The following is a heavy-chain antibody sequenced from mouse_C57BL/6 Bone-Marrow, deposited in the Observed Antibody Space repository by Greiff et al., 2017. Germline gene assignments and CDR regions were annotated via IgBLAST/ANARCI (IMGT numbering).Heavy chain of an antibody. V-gene: IGHV14-2*01. D-gene: IGHD1-1*01. Sequence: VQLQQSGAELVKPGASVKLSCTASGFNIKDDYMHWVKQRTEQGLEWIGRIDPEDGETKYAPKVQGKDTITAATSSNTAYLQHSRLTSVDTAVYYCARWSTTGWCAYWGQGTLVTVSA. J-gene: IGHJ3*01. CDR1: GFNIKDDY. CDR2: IDPEDGET. CDR3: ARWSTTGWCAY.